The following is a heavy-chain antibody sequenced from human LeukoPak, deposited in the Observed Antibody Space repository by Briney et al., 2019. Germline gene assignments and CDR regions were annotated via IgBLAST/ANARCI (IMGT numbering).Heavy chain of an antibody. CDR2: IYHSGST. CDR3: ARTSIAAHTDY. J-gene: IGHJ4*02. CDR1: GGSISSGGYS. Sequence: SETLSLTCAVSGGSISSGGYSWSWIRQPPGEGLEWIGYIYHSGSTYYNPSLKSRVTISVDRSKNQFSLKLSSVTAADTAVYYCARTSIAAHTDYWGQGTLVTVSS. V-gene: IGHV4-30-2*01. D-gene: IGHD6-6*01.